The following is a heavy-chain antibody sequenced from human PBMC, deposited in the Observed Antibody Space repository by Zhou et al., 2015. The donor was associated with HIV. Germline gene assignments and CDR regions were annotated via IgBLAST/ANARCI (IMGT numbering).Heavy chain of an antibody. CDR2: ISANNGQT. D-gene: IGHD6-13*01. CDR1: DYTFTNYG. V-gene: IGHV1-18*01. J-gene: IGHJ4*02. Sequence: QVQLVQSGAELKKPGASVKVSCKASDYTFTNYGITWVRQAPGQGLEWMGWISANNGQTKYAQKFQGRVTMTRDTSTSTVYMELSSLRSEDTAVYYCARGPGSSYPGDLDYWGQGTLVTVSS. CDR3: ARGPGSSYPGDLDY.